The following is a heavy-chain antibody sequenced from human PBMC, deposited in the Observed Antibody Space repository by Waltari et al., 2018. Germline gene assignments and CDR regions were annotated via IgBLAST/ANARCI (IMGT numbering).Heavy chain of an antibody. Sequence: QIQLVQSGAEVKKPGASVKVSCKASGYTFSGYGISWVRQAPGQGLEWIGWINPQNGNTNYAQRLQDRVTMTTDTSTRTAYMDLRSLRSDDTAVYYCARDFASGYEGIDLWGQGTLVTVSS. CDR2: INPQNGNT. CDR1: GYTFSGYG. V-gene: IGHV1-18*01. J-gene: IGHJ4*02. CDR3: ARDFASGYEGIDL. D-gene: IGHD3-22*01.